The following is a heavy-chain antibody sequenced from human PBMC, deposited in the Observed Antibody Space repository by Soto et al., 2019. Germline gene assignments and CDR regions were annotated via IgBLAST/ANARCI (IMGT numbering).Heavy chain of an antibody. CDR2: IIPIFGTA. CDR3: ARSVVVPAIHWYFDL. V-gene: IGHV1-69*01. J-gene: IGHJ2*01. CDR1: GGTFNSYA. D-gene: IGHD2-2*01. Sequence: QVQLVQSGAEVKKPGSSMKVSCKASGGTFNSYAISWVRQAPGQGLEWMGGIIPIFGTANYAQKFQGRVTITADEATSTAYMELSSLRSEDTAVYYCARSVVVPAIHWYFDLWGRGTLVTVSS.